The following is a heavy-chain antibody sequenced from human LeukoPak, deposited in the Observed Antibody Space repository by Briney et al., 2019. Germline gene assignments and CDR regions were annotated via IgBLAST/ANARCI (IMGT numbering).Heavy chain of an antibody. CDR3: AKEGTGIDY. J-gene: IGHJ4*02. CDR2: INPNSGGT. D-gene: IGHD3/OR15-3a*01. CDR1: GYTFTGFH. Sequence: ASVKVSCKASGYTFTGFHIHWVRQATGQGLEWMGLINPNSGGTNYAQNFQGRVTMTRDTSISTAYKELIRLTSDDTAVYYCAKEGTGIDYWGQGTLVTVSS. V-gene: IGHV1-2*02.